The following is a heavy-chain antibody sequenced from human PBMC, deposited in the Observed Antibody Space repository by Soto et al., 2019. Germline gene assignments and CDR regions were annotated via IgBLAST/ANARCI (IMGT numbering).Heavy chain of an antibody. V-gene: IGHV3-9*01. Sequence: GGSMGLSCAASGFTFEDYAMPWVRQAPGKGLEWVSGISWNSGSIGYADSVKGRFTISRDNAKNSLYLQMNSLRAEDTALYYCAKGGVAVEGTSFDYWGQGTLVTVSS. J-gene: IGHJ4*02. CDR3: AKGGVAVEGTSFDY. CDR2: ISWNSGSI. CDR1: GFTFEDYA. D-gene: IGHD6-19*01.